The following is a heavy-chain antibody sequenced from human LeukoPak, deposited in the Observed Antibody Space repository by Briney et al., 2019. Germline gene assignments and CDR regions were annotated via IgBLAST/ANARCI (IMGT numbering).Heavy chain of an antibody. CDR1: GGSISSYY. J-gene: IGHJ3*02. CDR3: ARGYYDFWSGPPLRARLNAFDI. V-gene: IGHV4-4*07. D-gene: IGHD3-3*01. Sequence: SETLSLTCTVSGGSISSYYWSWIRQPAAKGLEWIGRIYTSRSTNYNPSLKSRVTMSVDTSKNQFSLKLSSVTAADTAVYYCARGYYDFWSGPPLRARLNAFDIWGQGTMVTVSS. CDR2: IYTSRST.